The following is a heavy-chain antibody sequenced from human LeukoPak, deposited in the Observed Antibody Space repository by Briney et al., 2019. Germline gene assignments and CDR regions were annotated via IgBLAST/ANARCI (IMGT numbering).Heavy chain of an antibody. J-gene: IGHJ6*03. D-gene: IGHD2-8*02. CDR3: SKAPLGACAGAVCYYLDV. Sequence: GGSLRLSCAASGFSISHYAMSWVRQAPGKGLEWVSADTSSTTSTYCANSVRGRFTISRDNSMNTLYLQMNSLRADDTAVYYCSKAPLGACAGAVCYYLDVWGKGTTVIVSS. CDR1: GFSISHYA. V-gene: IGHV3-23*01. CDR2: DTSSTTST.